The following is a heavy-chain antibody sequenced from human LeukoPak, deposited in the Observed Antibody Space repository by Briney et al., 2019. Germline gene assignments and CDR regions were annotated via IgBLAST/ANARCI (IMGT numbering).Heavy chain of an antibody. D-gene: IGHD1-26*01. V-gene: IGHV3-48*02. CDR3: ARTRSKVGAPTFDY. CDR1: GFTFSDYS. Sequence: GGSLRLSCAASGFTFSDYSMNWVRQASGKGLEWVSYINSGSSTIYYVDSVEGRFTISRDNAKNSLYLQMNSLRDEDTAVYHCARTRSKVGAPTFDYWGQGTLVTVSS. J-gene: IGHJ4*02. CDR2: INSGSSTI.